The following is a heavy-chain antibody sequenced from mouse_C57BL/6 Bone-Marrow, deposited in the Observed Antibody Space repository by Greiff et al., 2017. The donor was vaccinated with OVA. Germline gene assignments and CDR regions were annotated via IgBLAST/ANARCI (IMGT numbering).Heavy chain of an antibody. CDR1: GFSLTSYG. Sequence: QVQLQQSGPGLVQPSQSLSITCTVSGFSLTSYGVHWVRQSPGKGLEWLGVIWRGGSTDYNAAFMSRLSITKDNSKSQVFFKMNSLQADDTAIYYCAKAHYGSSYYFDYWGQGTTLTVSS. CDR2: IWRGGST. D-gene: IGHD1-1*01. V-gene: IGHV2-5*01. CDR3: AKAHYGSSYYFDY. J-gene: IGHJ2*01.